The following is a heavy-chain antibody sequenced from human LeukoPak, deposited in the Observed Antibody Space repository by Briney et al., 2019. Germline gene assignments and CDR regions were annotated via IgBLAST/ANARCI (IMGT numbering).Heavy chain of an antibody. V-gene: IGHV1-69*04. CDR2: IIPIFGIA. CDR3: ASPGGYSYGRDGFDY. J-gene: IGHJ4*02. D-gene: IGHD5-18*01. Sequence: SVKVSCKASGGTSSSYAISWVRQAPGQGLEWMGRIIPIFGIANYAQKFQGRVTITADKSTSTAYMELSSLRSEDTAVYYCASPGGYSYGRDGFDYWGQGTLVTVSS. CDR1: GGTSSSYA.